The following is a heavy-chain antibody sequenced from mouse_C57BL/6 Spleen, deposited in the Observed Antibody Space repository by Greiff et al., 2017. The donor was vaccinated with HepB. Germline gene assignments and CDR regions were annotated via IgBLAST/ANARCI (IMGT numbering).Heavy chain of an antibody. CDR3: TISPYSNYEGYYAMDY. CDR2: IDPEDGDT. Sequence: EVQLQQSGAELVRPGASVKLSCTASGFNIKDYYMHWVKQRHEQGLEWIGRIDPEDGDTEYAPKFQGKATMTADTSSNTAYLQLSSLKSEDTAVYYCTISPYSNYEGYYAMDYWGQGTSVTVSS. CDR1: GFNIKDYY. D-gene: IGHD2-5*01. J-gene: IGHJ4*01. V-gene: IGHV14-1*01.